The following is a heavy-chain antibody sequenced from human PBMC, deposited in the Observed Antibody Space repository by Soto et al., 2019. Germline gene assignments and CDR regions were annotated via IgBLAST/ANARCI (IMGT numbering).Heavy chain of an antibody. CDR2: IRAYNGNT. V-gene: IGHV1-18*04. CDR3: ARFEEDISARPPMDV. D-gene: IGHD6-6*01. J-gene: IGHJ6*02. CDR1: GYAFTSYG. Sequence: ASVPVSCTAFGYAFTSYGISWVRQAPGQGLEWMGWIRAYNGNTHYAQKLQGRVTMTTDTSTSTAYMELRSLRSDDTAVYCCARFEEDISARPPMDVWGHGTMVTVSS.